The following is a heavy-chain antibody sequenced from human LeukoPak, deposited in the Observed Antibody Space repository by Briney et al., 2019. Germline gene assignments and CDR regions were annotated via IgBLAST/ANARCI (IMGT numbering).Heavy chain of an antibody. CDR3: AKSFSSGRTC. D-gene: IGHD3-10*01. CDR2: ISDSGGTS. Sequence: PGGSLRLSCAASGFPFSIYAMYWLRQAPGKGLQWVSTISDSGGTSYYADSVKGRFTISRDNSKNTLFLQMNSLRAEDTAMYYCAKSFSSGRTCWGQGTLVTVSS. CDR1: GFPFSIYA. V-gene: IGHV3-23*01. J-gene: IGHJ4*02.